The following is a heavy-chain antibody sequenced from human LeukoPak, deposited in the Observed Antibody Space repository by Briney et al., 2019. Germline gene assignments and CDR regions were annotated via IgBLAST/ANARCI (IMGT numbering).Heavy chain of an antibody. V-gene: IGHV3-23*01. CDR3: EGTYYYDSSDDY. J-gene: IGHJ4*02. D-gene: IGHD3-22*01. Sequence: GGSPRLSCAASGFTFRSYAMSWVRQAPGKGLEWVLAISGSGTSTYNADSVKGRFTISRDNSKNTLYLQMNSLRAEDTAVYYCEGTYYYDSSDDYWGQGTLVTVSS. CDR2: ISGSGTST. CDR1: GFTFRSYA.